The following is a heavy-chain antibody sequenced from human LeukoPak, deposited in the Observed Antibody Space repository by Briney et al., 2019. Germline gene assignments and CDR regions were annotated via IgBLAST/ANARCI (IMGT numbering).Heavy chain of an antibody. D-gene: IGHD4-17*01. J-gene: IGHJ3*02. Sequence: SETLSLTCTVSGGSISSHYWSWIRQPPGKGLEWIGYIYYSESTNYKPSLTSRVTISVDTSKNQFSLQLSSVTAADTAVYYCARDYGDYSKDAFDIWGQGTMVTVSS. V-gene: IGHV4-59*11. CDR3: ARDYGDYSKDAFDI. CDR1: GGSISSHY. CDR2: IYYSEST.